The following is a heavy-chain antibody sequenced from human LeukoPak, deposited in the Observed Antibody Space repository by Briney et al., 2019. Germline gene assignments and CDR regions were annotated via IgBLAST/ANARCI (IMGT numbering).Heavy chain of an antibody. CDR3: ARRWYDYGDHPGY. CDR1: GFTFSSYA. V-gene: IGHV3-30*04. J-gene: IGHJ4*02. CDR2: ISYDGSNK. Sequence: GGSLRLSCAASGFTFSSYAMHWVRQAPGKGLEWVAVISYDGSNKYYADSVKGRFTISRDNSKNTLYLQMNSLRAEDTAVYYCARRWYDYGDHPGYWGQGTLVTVSS. D-gene: IGHD4-17*01.